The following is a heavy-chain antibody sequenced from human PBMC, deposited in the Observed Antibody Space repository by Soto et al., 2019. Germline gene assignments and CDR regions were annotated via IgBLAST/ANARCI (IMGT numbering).Heavy chain of an antibody. D-gene: IGHD1-1*01. CDR3: ARPTTGTAY. Sequence: PGESLKISCKGSGYSFPTYWIGLVRQMPGQGLEGMGIIYPADSDTRYSPSCQGQVTISADKSISTAYLQWSSLKASDTAMYYCARPTTGTAYWGQGTQVTVSS. J-gene: IGHJ4*02. V-gene: IGHV5-51*01. CDR2: IYPADSDT. CDR1: GYSFPTYW.